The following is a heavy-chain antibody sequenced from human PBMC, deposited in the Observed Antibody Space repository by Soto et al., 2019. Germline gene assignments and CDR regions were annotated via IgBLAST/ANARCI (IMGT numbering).Heavy chain of an antibody. CDR1: GGSISSSNW. Sequence: PSETLSLTCAVSGGSISSSNWWSWVRQPPGKGLEWIGEIYHSGSTNYNPSLKSRVTISVDKSKNQFSLKLSSVTAADTAVYYCARIYDSSGYSYYAFDIWGQGTMVTVSS. CDR2: IYHSGST. J-gene: IGHJ3*02. D-gene: IGHD3-22*01. V-gene: IGHV4-4*02. CDR3: ARIYDSSGYSYYAFDI.